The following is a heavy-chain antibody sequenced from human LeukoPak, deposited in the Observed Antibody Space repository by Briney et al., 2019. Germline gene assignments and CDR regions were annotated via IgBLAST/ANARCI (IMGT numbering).Heavy chain of an antibody. CDR2: FDPEDGET. CDR1: GYTLTELS. J-gene: IGHJ3*02. Sequence: ASVKVSCKGSGYTLTELSMHWVRQVPGKGLEWMGGFDPEDGETIYAQKFQGRVTMTEDTSTDTAYMELSSLRSEDAAVYYCATDLGATTYAFDIWGQGTMVTVSS. D-gene: IGHD1-26*01. CDR3: ATDLGATTYAFDI. V-gene: IGHV1-24*01.